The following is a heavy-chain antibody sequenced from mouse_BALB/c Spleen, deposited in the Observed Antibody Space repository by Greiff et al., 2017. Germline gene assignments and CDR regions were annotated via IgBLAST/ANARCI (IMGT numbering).Heavy chain of an antibody. CDR1: GFTFSDYY. CDR2: ISDGGSYT. J-gene: IGHJ3*01. V-gene: IGHV5-4*02. CDR3: ARDGSCYGSSYIAY. Sequence: EVQLVESGGGLVKPGGSLKLSCAASGFTFSDYYMYWVRQTPEKRLEWVATISDGGSYTYYPDSVKGRFTISRDNAKNNLYLQMSSLKSEDTAMYYGARDGSCYGSSYIAYWGQGTLVTVSA. D-gene: IGHD1-1*01.